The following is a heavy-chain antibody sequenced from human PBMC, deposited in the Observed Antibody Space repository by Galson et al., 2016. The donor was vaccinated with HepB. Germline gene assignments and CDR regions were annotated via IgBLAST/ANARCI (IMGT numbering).Heavy chain of an antibody. Sequence: SLRLSCAASGFTFSSYAMTWVRQAPGQGLEWVSAINGSAARTYYADSVRGRFTISRDNSRNTLYLQMNSLRAEDTAVYYCAKVDYFAGAHWFDPWGQGTLVTASS. D-gene: IGHD3-9*01. CDR3: AKVDYFAGAHWFDP. V-gene: IGHV3-23*01. CDR2: INGSAART. CDR1: GFTFSSYA. J-gene: IGHJ5*02.